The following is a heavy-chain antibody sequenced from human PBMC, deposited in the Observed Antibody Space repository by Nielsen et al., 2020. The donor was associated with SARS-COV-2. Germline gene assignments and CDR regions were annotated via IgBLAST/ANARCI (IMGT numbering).Heavy chain of an antibody. V-gene: IGHV4-34*01. J-gene: IGHJ1*01. D-gene: IGHD2-2*01. CDR3: ARGRSRYCSSTSCLQYFQH. CDR2: INHSGST. Sequence: PGKGLEWIGEINHSGSTNYNPSLKSRVTISVDTSKNQFSLKLSSVTAADTAVYYCARGRSRYCSSTSCLQYFQHWGQGTLVTVSS.